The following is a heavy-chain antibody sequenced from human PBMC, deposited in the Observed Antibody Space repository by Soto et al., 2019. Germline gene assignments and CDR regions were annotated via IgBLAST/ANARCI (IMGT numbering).Heavy chain of an antibody. V-gene: IGHV4-59*11. CDR1: GGSFSNHY. Sequence: SETLSLTCPVSGGSFSNHYWSWIRQPPGKGLEWIGYISYNGNTNYNPSLKSRVTILVDTSKSQFSLKLSSVTAADTAVYYCARGNGFNLYWGQGALVTVSS. D-gene: IGHD2-8*01. CDR3: ARGNGFNLY. J-gene: IGHJ4*02. CDR2: ISYNGNT.